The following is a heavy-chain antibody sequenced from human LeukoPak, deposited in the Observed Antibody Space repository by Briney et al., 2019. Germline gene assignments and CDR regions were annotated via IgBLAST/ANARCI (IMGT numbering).Heavy chain of an antibody. J-gene: IGHJ4*02. D-gene: IGHD4-17*01. V-gene: IGHV3-49*04. CDR2: ITSKGYGETV. Sequence: GGSLRLSCTGSGFSFGDYPMSWVRQAPGKGLEWLGFITSKGYGETVEYAASVRGRFTISRDDSNSIAYLQLNNLQTDDTAVYYCLRALAATVGQGYFDYSGQGTLVTVSS. CDR1: GFSFGDYP. CDR3: LRALAATVGQGYFDY.